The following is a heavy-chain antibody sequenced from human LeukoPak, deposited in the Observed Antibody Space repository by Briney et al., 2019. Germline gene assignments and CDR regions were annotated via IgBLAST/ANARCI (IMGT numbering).Heavy chain of an antibody. Sequence: GGSLRLSCAASGFSVSSNFMSWVRQAPVKGLEWVSVIYSGGETYYADSVRGRFTISRDNSKNTLYLQMDSLSAEDTAMYYCARVDNYFDYWGQGTLVTVSS. J-gene: IGHJ4*02. V-gene: IGHV3-53*01. CDR3: ARVDNYFDY. CDR1: GFSVSSNF. CDR2: IYSGGET.